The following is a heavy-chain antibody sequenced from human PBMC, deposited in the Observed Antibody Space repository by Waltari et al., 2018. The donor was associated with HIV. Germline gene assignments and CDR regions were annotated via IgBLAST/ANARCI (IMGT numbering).Heavy chain of an antibody. CDR1: GADILTTNGA. CDR3: ARVVTRLGYFDS. D-gene: IGHD2-21*02. J-gene: IGHJ4*03. V-gene: IGHV6-1*02. CDR2: MLYRSIWSR. Sequence: QVRLQRSGPGLVKPSPAPALTCVISGADILTTNGAWNWLRQSPSGGLHWLGRMLYRSIWSREYNPYLKGRTTITVETFENQFSLQLKSVTPEDTGMYFCARVVTRLGYFDSWGQGILVTVSS.